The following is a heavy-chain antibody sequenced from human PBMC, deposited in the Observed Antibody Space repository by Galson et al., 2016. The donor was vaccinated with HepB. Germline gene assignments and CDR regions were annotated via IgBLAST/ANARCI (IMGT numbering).Heavy chain of an antibody. Sequence: TLSLTCTVSGDSISSGAYYWSWIRHHPGKGLEWIGCIYYSGSTYYNPSLKSRVTISVDNSKNTLYLQMNGLRTEDVALYFCAREGELLTKIYYYYGMDVWGQGTTVTVSS. J-gene: IGHJ6*02. D-gene: IGHD3-10*01. CDR3: AREGELLTKIYYYYGMDV. CDR2: IYYSGST. V-gene: IGHV4-31*03. CDR1: GDSISSGAYY.